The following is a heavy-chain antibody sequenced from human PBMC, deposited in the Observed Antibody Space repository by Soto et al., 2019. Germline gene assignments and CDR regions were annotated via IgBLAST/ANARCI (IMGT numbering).Heavy chain of an antibody. J-gene: IGHJ4*02. CDR3: VYTPSILEYFSDY. CDR2: LYWDNNK. Sequence: QITLKESGPTLVKPTQTLTLTCAFSGFPLSNSGVGVGWIRQPPGKALEWLALLYWDNNKRYSPSLKSRLTITKDTSKNQVVLTMTTMDPVDTATYYCVYTPSILEYFSDYWGQGTLVSVSS. V-gene: IGHV2-5*02. CDR1: GFPLSNSGVG. D-gene: IGHD1-1*01.